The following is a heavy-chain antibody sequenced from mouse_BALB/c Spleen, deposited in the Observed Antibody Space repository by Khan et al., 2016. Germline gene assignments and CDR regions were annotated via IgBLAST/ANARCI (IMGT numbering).Heavy chain of an antibody. D-gene: IGHD1-1*01. V-gene: IGHV1S135*01. CDR1: GYAFTSYN. J-gene: IGHJ2*01. CDR2: IDPYNGGT. CDR3: ATEGITTVVAKGLDY. Sequence: EVELVESGPELVKPGASVKVSCKASGYAFTSYNMYWVKQSHGKSLEWIGYIDPYNGGTSYNQKFKGKATLTVDKSSSTAYMHLNSLTSEDSAVYYCATEGITTVVAKGLDYWGQGTTLTVSS.